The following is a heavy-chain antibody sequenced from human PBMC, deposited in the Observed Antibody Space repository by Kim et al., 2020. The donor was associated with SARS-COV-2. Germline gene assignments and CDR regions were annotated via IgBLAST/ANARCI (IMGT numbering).Heavy chain of an antibody. CDR1: GGSFSGYY. Sequence: SETRSLTCAVYGGSFSGYYWSWIRQPPGKGLEWIGEINHSGSTNYNPSLKSRVTISVDTSKNQFSLKLSSVTAADTAVYYCARGLPRITMIVVVTKRSIAFDIWGQGTMVTVSS. CDR2: INHSGST. V-gene: IGHV4-34*01. CDR3: ARGLPRITMIVVVTKRSIAFDI. J-gene: IGHJ3*02. D-gene: IGHD3-22*01.